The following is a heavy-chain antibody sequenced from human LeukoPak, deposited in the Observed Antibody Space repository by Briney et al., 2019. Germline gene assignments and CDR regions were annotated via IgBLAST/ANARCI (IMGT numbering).Heavy chain of an antibody. D-gene: IGHD5-18*01. V-gene: IGHV4-59*01. Sequence: PSETLSLTCTVSGGSISSYYWSWIRQPPGKGLEWIGYIYYSGSTNYNPSLKSRVTISVDTSKNQFSLKLSSVTAADTAVYYCARDLRYSYGLGTWGQGTLVTVSS. CDR2: IYYSGST. CDR3: ARDLRYSYGLGT. J-gene: IGHJ5*02. CDR1: GGSISSYY.